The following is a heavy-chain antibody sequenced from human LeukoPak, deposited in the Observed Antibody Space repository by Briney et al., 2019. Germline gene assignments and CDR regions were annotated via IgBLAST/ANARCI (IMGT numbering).Heavy chain of an antibody. D-gene: IGHD6-19*01. Sequence: PGGSLRLSCAASAFTFNSYSMSWVRQAPGKGLEWVASITSTSVSTYYADSVKGRFTISRDNSKNTLYLQMNSLRAEDTAVYYCARATQWLVSGWGQGTLVTVSS. CDR2: ITSTSVST. CDR3: ARATQWLVSG. V-gene: IGHV3-21*01. CDR1: AFTFNSYS. J-gene: IGHJ4*02.